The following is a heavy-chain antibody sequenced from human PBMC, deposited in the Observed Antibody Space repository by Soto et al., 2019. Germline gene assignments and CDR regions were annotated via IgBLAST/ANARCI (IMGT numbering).Heavy chain of an antibody. CDR3: ARDQGIAVAVFDY. Sequence: ASVKVSCKASGYTFTSYGISWVRQAPGQGLEWMGWISAYNGNTKYAQKLQGRVTMTTDTSTSTAYMEVRSLRSVTAADTAVYYCARDQGIAVAVFDYWGQGTLVTVSS. V-gene: IGHV1-18*01. J-gene: IGHJ4*02. CDR1: GYTFTSYG. D-gene: IGHD6-19*01. CDR2: ISAYNGNT.